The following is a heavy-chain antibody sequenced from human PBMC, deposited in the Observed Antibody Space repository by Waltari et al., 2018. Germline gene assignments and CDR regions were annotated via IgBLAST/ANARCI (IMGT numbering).Heavy chain of an antibody. CDR3: ARAPRYYDFWSGYQFDP. J-gene: IGHJ5*02. D-gene: IGHD3-3*01. V-gene: IGHV4-34*01. CDR2: IYYSGST. Sequence: QVQLHQWGAGQLKPSETLSLTCAVSGESFLGYFWSWIRQSPGKGLEWLGDIYYSGSTNYHPSLKGRVTISVDTSKNQFSLKLSSVTAADTAVYYCARAPRYYDFWSGYQFDPWGQGTLVTVSS. CDR1: GESFLGYF.